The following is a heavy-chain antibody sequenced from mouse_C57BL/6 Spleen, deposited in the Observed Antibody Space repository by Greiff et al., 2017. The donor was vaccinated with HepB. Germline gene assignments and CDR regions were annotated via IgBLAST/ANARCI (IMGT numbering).Heavy chain of an antibody. CDR2: IYPGDGDT. CDR1: GYAFSSSW. Sequence: QVQLQQSGPELVKPGASVKISCKASGYAFSSSWMNWVKQRPGKGLEWIGRIYPGDGDTNYNGKFKGKATLTADKSSSTAYMQLSSLTSEDSAVYFCARVASSYGSSSGWYFDVWGTGTTVTVSS. J-gene: IGHJ1*03. CDR3: ARVASSYGSSSGWYFDV. V-gene: IGHV1-82*01. D-gene: IGHD1-1*01.